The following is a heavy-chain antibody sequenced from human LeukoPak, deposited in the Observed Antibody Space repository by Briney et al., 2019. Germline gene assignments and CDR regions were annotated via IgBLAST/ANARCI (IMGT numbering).Heavy chain of an antibody. D-gene: IGHD2-21*02. J-gene: IGHJ6*02. CDR3: ARGPAYCGGDCYSHIYYYYGMDV. Sequence: PSETLSLTCTVSGGSISSSGYYWVWIRQPPGKGLEWIGTIYYSGSTYYNPSLKSRVTISVDTSKNQFSLKLSSVTAADTAVYYCARGPAYCGGDCYSHIYYYYGMDVWGQGTTVTVSS. CDR2: IYYSGST. V-gene: IGHV4-39*07. CDR1: GGSISSSGYY.